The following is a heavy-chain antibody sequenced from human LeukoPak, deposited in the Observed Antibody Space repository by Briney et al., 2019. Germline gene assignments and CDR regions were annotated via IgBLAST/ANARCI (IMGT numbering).Heavy chain of an antibody. Sequence: SETLSLTCNVSGGSVSSGSYYWSWIRQPPGKGLEWIGYMYSSGGTNYNPSLKSRLTISKDTSKNQFSLKLSSVTAADTAVYYCARDTGNWFDPWGQGTLVTVSS. CDR3: ARDTGNWFDP. CDR2: MYSSGGT. CDR1: GGSVSSGSYY. D-gene: IGHD3-10*01. V-gene: IGHV4-61*01. J-gene: IGHJ5*02.